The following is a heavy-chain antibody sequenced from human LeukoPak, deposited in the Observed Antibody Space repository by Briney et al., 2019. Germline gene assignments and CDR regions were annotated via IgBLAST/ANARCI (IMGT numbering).Heavy chain of an antibody. D-gene: IGHD6-19*01. CDR1: GYTFTSYY. CDR2: INPSGGST. Sequence: ASVKVSCKASGYTFTSYYMHWVRQAPGQGLEWMGIINPSGGSTSYAQKFQGRVTMTRDTSTSTVYMELSSLRSEDTAVYYCAREPMGIAVAGSGYFDYWGQGILVTVSS. J-gene: IGHJ4*02. CDR3: AREPMGIAVAGSGYFDY. V-gene: IGHV1-46*01.